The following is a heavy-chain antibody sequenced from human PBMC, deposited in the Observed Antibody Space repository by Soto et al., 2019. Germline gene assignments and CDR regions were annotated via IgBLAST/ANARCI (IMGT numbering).Heavy chain of an antibody. CDR2: ISDSGGTV. CDR1: GFTFSSYE. CDR3: ARDLLHYDFWSGYSAYFYYGMDV. D-gene: IGHD3-3*01. J-gene: IGHJ6*02. V-gene: IGHV3-48*03. Sequence: PGGSLRLSCAASGFTFSSYEMNWVRQASGQGLEWVSYISDSGGTVYYADSVKGRFTVSRDNAQNSVYLQMNSLRTEDTAVYYCARDLLHYDFWSGYSAYFYYGMDVWGPGTTVTVSS.